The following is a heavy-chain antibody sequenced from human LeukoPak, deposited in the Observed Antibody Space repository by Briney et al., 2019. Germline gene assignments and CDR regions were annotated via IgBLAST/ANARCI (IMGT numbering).Heavy chain of an antibody. Sequence: AASVKVSCKASGYTFTSYDINWVRQATGQGLEWMGWMNPNSGNTGYAQKFQGRVTITRNTSISTAYMELSSLRSEDTAVYYCATGGGVVKRVRAFDIWGQGTMVTVSS. D-gene: IGHD1-1*01. V-gene: IGHV1-8*03. J-gene: IGHJ3*02. CDR2: MNPNSGNT. CDR1: GYTFTSYD. CDR3: ATGGGVVKRVRAFDI.